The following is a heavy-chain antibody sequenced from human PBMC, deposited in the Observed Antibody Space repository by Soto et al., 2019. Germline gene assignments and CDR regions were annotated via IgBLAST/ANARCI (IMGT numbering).Heavy chain of an antibody. CDR2: IRGRPYGATT. D-gene: IGHD1-26*01. V-gene: IGHV3-49*04. Sequence: GGSLRLSCKVSGFDFFGTYGFTWVRQAPGKGLEWIAFIRGRPYGATTEYAASVRGRFTVSRDDSLKQVNLQMNSLKTGDTAVYFCTREALGATSLFDFWGQGAPVTVYS. CDR3: TREALGATSLFDF. CDR1: GFDFFGTYG. J-gene: IGHJ4*02.